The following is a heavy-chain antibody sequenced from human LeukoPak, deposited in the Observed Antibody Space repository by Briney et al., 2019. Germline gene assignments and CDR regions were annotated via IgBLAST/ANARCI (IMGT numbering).Heavy chain of an antibody. CDR1: GFTFSSYA. J-gene: IGHJ4*02. CDR2: ISYDGSNK. Sequence: GGSLRLSCAASGFTFSSYAMHWVRQAPGKGLEWVAVISYDGSNKYYADSVKGRFTISRDNSKNTLYLQMNSLRAEDTAVYYCARDRGSSRRTSPFDYWGQGTLVTVSS. D-gene: IGHD6-19*01. CDR3: ARDRGSSRRTSPFDY. V-gene: IGHV3-30-3*01.